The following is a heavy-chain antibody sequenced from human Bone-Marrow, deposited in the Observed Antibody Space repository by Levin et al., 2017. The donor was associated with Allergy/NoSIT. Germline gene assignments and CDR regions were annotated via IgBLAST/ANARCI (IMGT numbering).Heavy chain of an antibody. CDR1: GFTFSSYV. V-gene: IGHV3-30*18. J-gene: IGHJ4*02. D-gene: IGHD3-22*01. CDR3: AKLGFESSGATRMIDY. CDR2: ISYDGSRI. Sequence: RAGGSLRLSCAASGFTFSSYVMHWVRQAPGKGLDWVAYISYDGSRIYYADSVKGRFTVSRDNSKNTLYLEMNSLRAEDTAVYYCAKLGFESSGATRMIDYWGQGTLVTVSS.